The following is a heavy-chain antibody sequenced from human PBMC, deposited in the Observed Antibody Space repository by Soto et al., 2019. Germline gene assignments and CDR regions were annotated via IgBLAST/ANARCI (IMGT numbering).Heavy chain of an antibody. Sequence: PSHTLSLTCAISGYSVASNSAAWNLIRQCPSRGLEWLGRTYYRSKWYNDYAVSVKSRITINPDTSKNQFSLQLNSVTPEDTAVYYCARDYYDSSGYYYEYYFDYWGQGTLVTVSS. D-gene: IGHD3-22*01. V-gene: IGHV6-1*01. J-gene: IGHJ4*02. CDR1: GYSVASNSAA. CDR2: TYYRSKWYN. CDR3: ARDYYDSSGYYYEYYFDY.